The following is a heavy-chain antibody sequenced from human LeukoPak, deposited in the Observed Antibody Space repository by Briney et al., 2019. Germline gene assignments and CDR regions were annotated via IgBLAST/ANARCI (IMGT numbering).Heavy chain of an antibody. Sequence: SGGSLRLSCAASGFTFSSYWMHWVRQAPGKGLVWVSRINSDGSSTSYADSVKGRFTISRDNAKNTLYLQMNSLRAEDTAVYYCARETYYYDSSGYYNGPWFDPWGQGTLVTVSS. CDR1: GFTFSSYW. J-gene: IGHJ5*02. CDR3: ARETYYYDSSGYYNGPWFDP. D-gene: IGHD3-22*01. V-gene: IGHV3-74*01. CDR2: INSDGSST.